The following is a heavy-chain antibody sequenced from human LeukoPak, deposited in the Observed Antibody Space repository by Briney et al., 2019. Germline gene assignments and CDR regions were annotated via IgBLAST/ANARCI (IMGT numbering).Heavy chain of an antibody. CDR1: GYTFTGYY. Sequence: GASVKVSCKASGYTFTGYYMHWVRQAPGQGLEWMGWINPNSGGTNYAQKFRGRVTMTRDTSISTAYMELSRLRSDDTAVYYCARPGQLGEYTPYYFDYWGQGTLVTVSS. CDR3: ARPGQLGEYTPYYFDY. V-gene: IGHV1-2*02. CDR2: INPNSGGT. D-gene: IGHD7-27*01. J-gene: IGHJ4*02.